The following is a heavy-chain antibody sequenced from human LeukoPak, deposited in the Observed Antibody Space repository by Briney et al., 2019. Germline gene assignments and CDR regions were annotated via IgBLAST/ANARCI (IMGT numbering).Heavy chain of an antibody. D-gene: IGHD6-13*01. Sequence: GGSLRLSCAASGFTFSSYWMSWVRQAPGKGLEWVANMEHDGSEKYYVDSVKGRFTISRDNAKNSLYLQMNSLRTEDTAVYYCATGSSARGGSDYWGQGTLVTVS. V-gene: IGHV3-7*03. CDR2: MEHDGSEK. CDR1: GFTFSSYW. CDR3: ATGSSARGGSDY. J-gene: IGHJ4*02.